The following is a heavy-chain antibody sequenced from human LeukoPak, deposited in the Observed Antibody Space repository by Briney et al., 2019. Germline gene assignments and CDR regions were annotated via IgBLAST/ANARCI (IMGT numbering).Heavy chain of an antibody. V-gene: IGHV4-39*07. Sequence: SETLSLTCTVSGGSISSSSYYWGWIRQPPGKGLEWIGSIYYSGSTYYNPSLKSRVMISVDTSKNQFSLKLISVTAADTAVYYCARSGGIRGHYFDYWGQGTLVTVSS. CDR3: ARSGGIRGHYFDY. J-gene: IGHJ4*02. D-gene: IGHD3-10*01. CDR1: GGSISSSSYY. CDR2: IYYSGST.